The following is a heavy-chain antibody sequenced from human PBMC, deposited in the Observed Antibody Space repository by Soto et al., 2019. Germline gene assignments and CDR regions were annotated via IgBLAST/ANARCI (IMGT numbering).Heavy chain of an antibody. CDR1: GFTVSGYS. V-gene: IGHV3-48*02. CDR3: VREDILGVRSFDY. D-gene: IGHD3-9*01. J-gene: IGHJ4*02. CDR2: ISSGSKTI. Sequence: PGGALRLSCAASGFTVSGYSVNWVREAPGKGLEWVSYISSGSKTIYYAESVKGRFTVSRDNARNSQYLQMNSLRDEDTAVYYCVREDILGVRSFDYWGQGTLVTVSS.